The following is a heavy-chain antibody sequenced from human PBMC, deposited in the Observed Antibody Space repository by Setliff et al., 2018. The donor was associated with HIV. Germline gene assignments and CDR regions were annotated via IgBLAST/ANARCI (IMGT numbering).Heavy chain of an antibody. J-gene: IGHJ4*02. V-gene: IGHV1-69*02. Sequence: SVKVSCKASEDTFNSYTIHWVRQTTGQGLEWMGRTIPVLSMSNFALKFQGRGSIFADKSTSTAYLGLNGLTSEDTAIYYCATSFGSGVAPFDNWGQGTLVTVSS. CDR3: ATSFGSGVAPFDN. D-gene: IGHD3-10*01. CDR1: EDTFNSYT. CDR2: TIPVLSMS.